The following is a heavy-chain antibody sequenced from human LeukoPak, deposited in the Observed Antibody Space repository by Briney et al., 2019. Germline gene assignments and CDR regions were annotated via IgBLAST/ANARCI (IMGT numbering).Heavy chain of an antibody. CDR1: GFTFSSYS. V-gene: IGHV3-21*01. CDR3: ASELVGATTGY. J-gene: IGHJ4*02. Sequence: PGGSLRLSCAASGFTFSSYSMNWVRQAPGKGLEWVSSISSSSSYIYYADSVKGRFTISRDNAKDSLYLQMNSLRAEDTAVYYCASELVGATTGYWGQGTLVTVSS. CDR2: ISSSSSYI. D-gene: IGHD1-26*01.